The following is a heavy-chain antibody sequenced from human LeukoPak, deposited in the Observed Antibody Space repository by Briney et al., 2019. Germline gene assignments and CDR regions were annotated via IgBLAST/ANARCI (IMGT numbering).Heavy chain of an antibody. CDR1: GFTFDDYA. J-gene: IGHJ6*03. D-gene: IGHD6-19*01. Sequence: GGSLRLSCAASGFTFDDYAMHWVRQAPGRGLEWVSLISWDGGSTYYADSGKGRFTISRDKSKNHLYLQMNSLRAEDPALYYCAKDTGGIAVAGSGYYYYYMGVWGKGTTVTVSS. CDR3: AKDTGGIAVAGSGYYYYYMGV. CDR2: ISWDGGST. V-gene: IGHV3-43D*03.